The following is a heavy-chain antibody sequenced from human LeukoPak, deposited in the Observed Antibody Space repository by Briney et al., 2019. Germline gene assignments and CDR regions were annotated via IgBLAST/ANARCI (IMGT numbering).Heavy chain of an antibody. CDR3: ARGGGRSYSDAFDI. CDR1: GVTFSTSN. Sequence: GGSLRLSCAASGVTFSTSNMHWVRQAPGKGLEWVSFIRGSSTDTQYADPVKGRFTISRDIGRTALYLQMNSLRDEDTAVYYCARGGGRSYSDAFDIWDQGTVVTVSS. D-gene: IGHD1-26*01. CDR2: IRGSSTDT. V-gene: IGHV3-48*02. J-gene: IGHJ3*02.